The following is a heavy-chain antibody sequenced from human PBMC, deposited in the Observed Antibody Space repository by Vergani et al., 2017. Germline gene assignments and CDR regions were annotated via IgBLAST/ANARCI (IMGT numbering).Heavy chain of an antibody. CDR3: ARSGSYCGGWETDY. Sequence: EVQLEQSGAAVQKPGESLEILCKGSGHRFSRNWIACVRERRVQGLEWMGLIYPGNSETRNNPSFRGQVTMSVDKSISTAYLQWSSLKASDSAMYYCARSGSYCGGWETDYWGQGTLVTVSS. V-gene: IGHV5-51*03. CDR2: IYPGNSET. J-gene: IGHJ4*02. D-gene: IGHD1-26*01. CDR1: GHRFSRNW.